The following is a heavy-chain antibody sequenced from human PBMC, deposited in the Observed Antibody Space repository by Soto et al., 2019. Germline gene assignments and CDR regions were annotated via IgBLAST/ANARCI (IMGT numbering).Heavy chain of an antibody. Sequence: QITLKESGPTLVKPTQTLTLTCTFSGFSLSTSGVGVAWIRQPPGKALEWLALIYWADDKRYRPALEGRLTITKDTSKNQVVLTMTNMDSVDTATYYCAYRPCSGGSCYWFSFSGMDVWGQGTTVTVSS. D-gene: IGHD2-15*01. V-gene: IGHV2-5*02. CDR2: IYWADDK. CDR3: AYRPCSGGSCYWFSFSGMDV. J-gene: IGHJ6*02. CDR1: GFSLSTSGVG.